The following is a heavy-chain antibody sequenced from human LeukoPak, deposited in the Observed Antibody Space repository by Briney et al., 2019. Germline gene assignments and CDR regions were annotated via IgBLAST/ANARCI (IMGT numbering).Heavy chain of an antibody. V-gene: IGHV4-59*01. D-gene: IGHD2-2*01. J-gene: IGHJ6*04. CDR1: GSSIRSYY. CDR3: ARDGRYCSSTSCPNYYYYGMDV. Sequence: SETLSLTCTVSGSSIRSYYWSWIRQPRGKGLEWIGYIYYSGSTNYNPSLKSRVTISVDTSKNQFSLKLRSVPAADTAVYYCARDGRYCSSTSCPNYYYYGMDVWGKGTTVTVSS. CDR2: IYYSGST.